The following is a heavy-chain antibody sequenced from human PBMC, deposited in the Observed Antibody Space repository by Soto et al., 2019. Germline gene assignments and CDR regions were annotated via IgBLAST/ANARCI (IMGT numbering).Heavy chain of an antibody. Sequence: QEQLVESGGGVVQPGMSLRLSCEGSGFTFRRHGMHWVRQSPGKGLEWLAVIWYDGSEQYYADSVKGRFTISRDNSKNTLYLQLNTLTVEDTAVYYCARWSNHKVVDPWGQGTMVTVS. CDR3: ARWSNHKVVDP. D-gene: IGHD2-8*02. V-gene: IGHV3-33*03. CDR2: IWYDGSEQ. CDR1: GFTFRRHG. J-gene: IGHJ5*02.